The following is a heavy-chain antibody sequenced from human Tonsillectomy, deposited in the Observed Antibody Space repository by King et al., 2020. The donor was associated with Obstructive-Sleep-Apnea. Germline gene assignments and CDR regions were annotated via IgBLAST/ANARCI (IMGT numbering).Heavy chain of an antibody. CDR3: ARDYGDYGRYYFDY. V-gene: IGHV4-38-2*02. D-gene: IGHD4-17*01. CDR2: IYHSGST. Sequence: VQLQESGPGLVKPSETLSLTCTVSGFSISSGYYWGWIRQPPGKGLEWIGSIYHSGSTYYNPSLKSRVTISVDTSKNQFSLELSSVTAADTAVYYCARDYGDYGRYYFDYWGQGTLVTVSS. CDR1: GFSISSGYY. J-gene: IGHJ4*02.